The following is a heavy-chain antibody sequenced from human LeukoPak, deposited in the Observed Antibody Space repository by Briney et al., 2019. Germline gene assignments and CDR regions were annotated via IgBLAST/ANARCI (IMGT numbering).Heavy chain of an antibody. CDR2: IRQDGSEE. V-gene: IGHV3-7*05. CDR1: GFTFSSYW. J-gene: IGHJ6*02. D-gene: IGHD6-6*01. Sequence: GGSLRLSCAASGFTFSSYWMSWVRQAPGKGLEWVANIRQDGSEEVYVDSVKGRFTISRDNAKNSLFLQMNTLRAEDTAVYYCARDPYSSTWSYGMDVWGQGTTVTVSS. CDR3: ARDPYSSTWSYGMDV.